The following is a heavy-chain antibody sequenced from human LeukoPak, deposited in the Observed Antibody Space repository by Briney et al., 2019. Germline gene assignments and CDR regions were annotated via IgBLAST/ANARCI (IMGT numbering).Heavy chain of an antibody. D-gene: IGHD5-18*01. CDR2: IYHSGST. Sequence: SGTLSLTCAVAGGSISSSNWWSWVRQPPGKGLEWIGEIYHSGSTNYNPSLKSRVPISVDKSKNQFSLKLRSVTAADTAVYYCARGPTAMVAFDYWGQGTLVTVSP. J-gene: IGHJ4*02. V-gene: IGHV4-4*02. CDR3: ARGPTAMVAFDY. CDR1: GGSISSSNW.